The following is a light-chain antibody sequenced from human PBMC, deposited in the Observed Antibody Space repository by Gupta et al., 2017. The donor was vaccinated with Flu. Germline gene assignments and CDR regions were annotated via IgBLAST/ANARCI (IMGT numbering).Light chain of an antibody. CDR1: SSDIGSFDL. Sequence: QSALTPPASVSGSPGPPITISCTGTSSDIGSFDLVSWYQQHPGKAPRLIIYEVNNRPSGVSNRFSGSKSGNTASLTISGLQSEDEADYYCSSYTRRSTPMIFGGGTKLTVL. J-gene: IGLJ2*01. V-gene: IGLV2-14*02. CDR2: EVN. CDR3: SSYTRRSTPMI.